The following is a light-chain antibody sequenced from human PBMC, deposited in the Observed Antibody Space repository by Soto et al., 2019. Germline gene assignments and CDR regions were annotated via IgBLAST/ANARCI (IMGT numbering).Light chain of an antibody. Sequence: EIVLTQSPGTLSLSPGERATLSCRASQSVSSSYLVWYQQKPGQAPSLLIYGASSRATGIPDRFSGSGSGTDFTLTISRLEPEDFAVYYCQQYGSSGYTFGQGTKLEIK. V-gene: IGKV3-20*01. J-gene: IGKJ2*01. CDR1: QSVSSSY. CDR2: GAS. CDR3: QQYGSSGYT.